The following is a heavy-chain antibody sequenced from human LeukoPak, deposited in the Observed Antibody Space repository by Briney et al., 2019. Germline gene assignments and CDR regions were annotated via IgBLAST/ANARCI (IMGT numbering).Heavy chain of an antibody. D-gene: IGHD5-18*01. J-gene: IGHJ4*02. CDR2: IYYSGST. CDR3: ARGALDTKTRFDY. CDR1: GGSISGYY. V-gene: IGHV4-59*01. Sequence: KPSETLSLTCTVSGGSISGYYWSWIRQPPGKGLEWIGYIYYSGSTKYNPSLESRVTISVDASKNQFSLRLSSLTAADTAVYYCARGALDTKTRFDYWGQGTLVTVSS.